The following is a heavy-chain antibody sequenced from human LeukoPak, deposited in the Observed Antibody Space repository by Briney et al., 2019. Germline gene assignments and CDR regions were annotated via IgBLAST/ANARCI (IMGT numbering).Heavy chain of an antibody. CDR1: GYSISSGFY. J-gene: IGHJ4*02. Sequence: SETLSLTCAVSGYSISSGFYWGWIRQPPGKGLEWIGSIYHSGSTYYSPSLKSRVTISVDTSKNQFSLKLSSVTAADTAVYYCARARNWNDGMYFDYWGQGTLVTVSS. D-gene: IGHD1-1*01. CDR2: IYHSGST. V-gene: IGHV4-38-2*01. CDR3: ARARNWNDGMYFDY.